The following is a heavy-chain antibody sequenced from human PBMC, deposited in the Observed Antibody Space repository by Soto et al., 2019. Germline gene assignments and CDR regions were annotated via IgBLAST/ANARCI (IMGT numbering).Heavy chain of an antibody. Sequence: SETLSLTCTVSGGAISSGDCYLICIRQPPGKGLELIGYIYYSGSTYYNPSLKSRVTISVDTSKNQFSLKLSSVTAADTAVYYCARRITMIANNWFDPWGQGTLVTVSS. D-gene: IGHD3-22*01. J-gene: IGHJ5*02. CDR2: IYYSGST. CDR3: ARRITMIANNWFDP. V-gene: IGHV4-30-4*01. CDR1: GGAISSGDCY.